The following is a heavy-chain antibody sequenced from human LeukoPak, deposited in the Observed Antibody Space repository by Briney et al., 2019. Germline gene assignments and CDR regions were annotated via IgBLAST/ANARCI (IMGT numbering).Heavy chain of an antibody. Sequence: GGSLRLSRAASGFTFSSYWMHWVRHAPGKGLVWVSRINSDGSSTSYADSVKGRFTISRDNAKNTLYLQMNSLRAEDTAVYYCARDPRWGPTRNWYFDLWGRGTLVTVSS. CDR3: ARDPRWGPTRNWYFDL. V-gene: IGHV3-74*01. CDR1: GFTFSSYW. J-gene: IGHJ2*01. CDR2: INSDGSST. D-gene: IGHD2-21*02.